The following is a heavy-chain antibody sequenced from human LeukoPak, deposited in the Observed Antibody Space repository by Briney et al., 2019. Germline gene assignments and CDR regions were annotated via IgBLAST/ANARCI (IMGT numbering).Heavy chain of an antibody. CDR1: GFTFDDYT. J-gene: IGHJ3*02. CDR3: AKPYGSGSYDAFDI. Sequence: GGFLRLSCAASGFTFDDYTMHWVRQAPGKGLEWVSLISWDGGSTYYADSVKGRFTISRDNSKNSLYLQMNSLRTEDTALYYCAKPYGSGSYDAFDIWGQGTMVTVSS. D-gene: IGHD3-10*01. V-gene: IGHV3-43*01. CDR2: ISWDGGST.